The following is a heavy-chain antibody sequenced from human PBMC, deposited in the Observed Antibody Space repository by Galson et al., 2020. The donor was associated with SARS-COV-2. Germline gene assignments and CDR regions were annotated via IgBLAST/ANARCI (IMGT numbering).Heavy chain of an antibody. CDR2: IVSDGSIT. CDR1: GFTFGDYW. CDR3: VRDWFPKPPCCAGACSDAFDM. V-gene: IGHV3-74*01. D-gene: IGHD2-21*02. Sequence: GGSLRLSCAASGFTFGDYWVHWVRQAPGKGLVWLSRIVSDGSITSYAASVRGRFTVSRDNTKNTVYLQMNSLRGEDTAVYYCVRDWFPKPPCCAGACSDAFDMWGQGTVVTVSS. J-gene: IGHJ3*02.